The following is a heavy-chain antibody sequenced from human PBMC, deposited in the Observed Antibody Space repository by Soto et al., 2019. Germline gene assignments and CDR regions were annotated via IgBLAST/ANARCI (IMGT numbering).Heavy chain of an antibody. V-gene: IGHV1-2*02. Sequence: QVQLVQSGAEVKKPGASVKVSCKASGYTFTGYYMHWVRQAPGQGLEWMGWINPNSGGTSYAQKFQGRVTMTRDTSISTAYMELSRLRSDDTAVYYCARGGTYCSSTSCYRLDWFDPWGQGTLVTVSS. D-gene: IGHD2-2*02. CDR2: INPNSGGT. CDR1: GYTFTGYY. J-gene: IGHJ5*02. CDR3: ARGGTYCSSTSCYRLDWFDP.